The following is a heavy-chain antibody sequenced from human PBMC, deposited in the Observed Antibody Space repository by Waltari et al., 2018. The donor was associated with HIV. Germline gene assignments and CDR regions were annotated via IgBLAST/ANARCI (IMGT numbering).Heavy chain of an antibody. Sequence: EVQLVESGGGLVQPGESLKLSCAASGFAFSGSAIHWVRQASGEGLEWVAHRRSRANNYATAYAASVKGRFTISRDDSKNTAYLQMNSLKTEDTAVYYCTRQGSMFGEDYWGQGALVTVTS. CDR3: TRQGSMFGEDY. CDR1: GFAFSGSA. J-gene: IGHJ4*02. D-gene: IGHD3-3*01. V-gene: IGHV3-73*02. CDR2: RRSRANNYAT.